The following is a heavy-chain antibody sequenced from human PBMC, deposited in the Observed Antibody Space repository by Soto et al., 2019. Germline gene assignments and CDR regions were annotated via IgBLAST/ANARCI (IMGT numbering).Heavy chain of an antibody. Sequence: QLLESGPGLVKPSETLSLTCTVSGGSISSSSYYWGWIRQPPGKGLEWIGSIYYSGSTYYNPSLKSRVTISVDTSKNQFSLKLSSVTAADTAVYYCARRVDSSGWYDYWGQGTLVTVSS. D-gene: IGHD6-19*01. V-gene: IGHV4-39*01. CDR2: IYYSGST. J-gene: IGHJ4*02. CDR1: GGSISSSSYY. CDR3: ARRVDSSGWYDY.